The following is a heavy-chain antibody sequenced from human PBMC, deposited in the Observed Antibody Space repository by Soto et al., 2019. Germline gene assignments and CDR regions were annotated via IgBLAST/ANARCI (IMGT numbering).Heavy chain of an antibody. CDR1: GVSISSGAYY. D-gene: IGHD2-2*01. J-gene: IGHJ6*02. CDR2: IYYSGST. Sequence: SETLSLTCTVSGVSISSGAYYWSWIRQHPGKGLEWIGYIYYSGSTYYNPSLKRRVTISADTSKNKFSLKLSSVTAADTAVYYCARSVCSSTSCYLPNYYGMDVWGPGTTVTVSS. V-gene: IGHV4-31*03. CDR3: ARSVCSSTSCYLPNYYGMDV.